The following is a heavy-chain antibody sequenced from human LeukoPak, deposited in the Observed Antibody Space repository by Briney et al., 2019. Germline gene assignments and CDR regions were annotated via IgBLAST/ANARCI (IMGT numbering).Heavy chain of an antibody. CDR3: ARVDSSSLDWFDP. CDR1: GYTFTSYD. J-gene: IGHJ5*02. V-gene: IGHV1-8*01. Sequence: GASVKVSCKASGYTFTSYDINWVRQATGQGLEWMGWMNPNGGNTGYAQKFQGRVTMTRNTSISTAYMELSSLRSEDTAVYYCARVDSSSLDWFDPWGQGTLVTVSS. D-gene: IGHD6-13*01. CDR2: MNPNGGNT.